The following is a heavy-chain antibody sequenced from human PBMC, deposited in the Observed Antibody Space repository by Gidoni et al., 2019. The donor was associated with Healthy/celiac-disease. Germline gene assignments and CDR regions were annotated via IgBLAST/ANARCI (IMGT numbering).Heavy chain of an antibody. D-gene: IGHD6-13*01. V-gene: IGHV1-69*01. J-gene: IGHJ6*02. CDR1: GGTFSSYA. CDR3: ASGSSSWRGTYYYYGMDV. CDR2: IIPIFGTA. Sequence: QVQLVQSGAEVKKPGSSVKVSCKASGGTFSSYAISWVRQAPGQGLEWMGGIIPIFGTANYAQKFQGRVTITADESTSTAYMELSSLRSEDTAVYYCASGSSSWRGTYYYYGMDVWGQGTTVTVSS.